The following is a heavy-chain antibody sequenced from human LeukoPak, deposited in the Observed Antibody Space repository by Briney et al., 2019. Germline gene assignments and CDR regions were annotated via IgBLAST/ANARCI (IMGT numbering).Heavy chain of an antibody. J-gene: IGHJ3*02. CDR1: GFTFSSYW. CDR3: ARDLPDI. CDR2: IKEDGSEK. V-gene: IGHV3-7*01. Sequence: GGSLRLSCAASGFTFSSYWMSWVRQAPGKGLEWVANIKEDGSEKHYVDSVKGRFTNSRDNAKNLMYLQMNSLTAEDTAVYYCARDLPDIWGQGTMVTVS.